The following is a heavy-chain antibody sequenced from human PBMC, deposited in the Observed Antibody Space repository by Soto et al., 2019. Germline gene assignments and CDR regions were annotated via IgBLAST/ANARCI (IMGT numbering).Heavy chain of an antibody. CDR2: IYYSGST. J-gene: IGHJ5*02. Sequence: TLSLTCTVSGGSISSSSYYWGWIRQPPGKGLEWIGSIYYSGSTYYNPSLKSRVTISVDTSKNQFSLKLSSVTAADTAVYYCARPQDCSGGSCNRGNWFDPWGQGTLVTVSS. CDR1: GGSISSSSYY. D-gene: IGHD2-15*01. CDR3: ARPQDCSGGSCNRGNWFDP. V-gene: IGHV4-39*01.